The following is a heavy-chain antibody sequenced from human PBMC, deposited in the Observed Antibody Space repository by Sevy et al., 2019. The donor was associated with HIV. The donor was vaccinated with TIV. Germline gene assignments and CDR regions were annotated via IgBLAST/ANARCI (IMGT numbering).Heavy chain of an antibody. D-gene: IGHD6-19*01. V-gene: IGHV3-7*01. CDR3: AREDAVAVDYYYGMDV. J-gene: IGHJ6*02. CDR1: GFTFSSYW. CDR2: IKQDGSEK. Sequence: GGSLRLSCAASGFTFSSYWMSWVRQAPGKGLEWVANIKQDGSEKYDVDSVKGRFTSSRDNAKNSLYLQMNSLRAEDTAVYYCAREDAVAVDYYYGMDVWGQGTTVTVSS.